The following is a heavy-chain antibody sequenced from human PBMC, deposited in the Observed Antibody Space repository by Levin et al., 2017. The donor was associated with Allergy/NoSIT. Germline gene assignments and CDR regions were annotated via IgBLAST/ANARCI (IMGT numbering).Heavy chain of an antibody. CDR3: AKDFTVAGYDAFDI. Sequence: GGSLRLSCAASGFTFSNFVMNWVRQAPGKGLEWVSAISTSGDSTHFTYYADSVKGRFTISRDNSKNTLYLQMNSLRADDTAIYYCAKDFTVAGYDAFDIWGQGTMVTVSS. CDR1: GFTFSNFV. V-gene: IGHV3-23*01. J-gene: IGHJ3*02. CDR2: ISTSGDSTHFT. D-gene: IGHD6-19*01.